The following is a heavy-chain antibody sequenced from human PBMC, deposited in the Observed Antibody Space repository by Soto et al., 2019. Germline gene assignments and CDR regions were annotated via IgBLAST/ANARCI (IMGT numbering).Heavy chain of an antibody. J-gene: IGHJ3*02. CDR2: ISSSSSYI. D-gene: IGHD1-1*01. CDR3: ARAHLRWNADAFDI. V-gene: IGHV3-21*01. CDR1: GFTFSSYS. Sequence: PGGSLRLSCAASGFTFSSYSMNCVRQAPGKGLEWVSSISSSSSYIYYADSVKGRFTISRDNAKNSLYLQMNSLRAEDTAVYYCARAHLRWNADAFDIWGQGTMVTVSS.